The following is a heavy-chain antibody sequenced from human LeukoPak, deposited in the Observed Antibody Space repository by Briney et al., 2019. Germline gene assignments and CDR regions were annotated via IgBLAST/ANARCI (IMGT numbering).Heavy chain of an antibody. J-gene: IGHJ5*02. CDR3: TRHADDSSGYWGQNWFDP. D-gene: IGHD3-22*01. V-gene: IGHV4-59*08. CDR1: GGSISSYY. CDR2: IYYSGST. Sequence: SQTLSLTCTVSGGSISSYYWSWIPQPPGKGLEWRGYIYYSGSTNYNPSLKSRVTISVDTSKNQFSLKLSYVTGADTAVYYWTRHADDSSGYWGQNWFDPWGQGTLVTVSS.